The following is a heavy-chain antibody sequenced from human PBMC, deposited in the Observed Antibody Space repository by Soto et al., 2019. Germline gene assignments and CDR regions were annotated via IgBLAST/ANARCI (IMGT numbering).Heavy chain of an antibody. J-gene: IGHJ4*02. CDR3: ARQAYDSSGYSDY. CDR1: GGSISSSNW. D-gene: IGHD3-22*01. CDR2: IYHSGST. Sequence: SETLSLTCTVSGGSISSSNWWSWVRQPPGKGLEWIGEIYHSGSTNYNPSLKSRVTISVDTSKNQFSLKLSSVTAAYTAVYYCARQAYDSSGYSDYWGQGTLVTVSS. V-gene: IGHV4-4*02.